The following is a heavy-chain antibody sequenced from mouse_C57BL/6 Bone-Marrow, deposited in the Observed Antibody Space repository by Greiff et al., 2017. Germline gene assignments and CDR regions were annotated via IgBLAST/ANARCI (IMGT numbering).Heavy chain of an antibody. Sequence: QVQLKQSGAELARPGASVKLSCKASGYTFTSYGISWVKQRTGQGLEWIGEIYPRSGNTYYNEKFKGKATLTADKSSSTAYMELRSLTSEDSAVYFCAREGGDEFAYWGQGTLVTVSA. D-gene: IGHD2-13*01. CDR1: GYTFTSYG. CDR3: AREGGDEFAY. V-gene: IGHV1-81*01. J-gene: IGHJ3*01. CDR2: IYPRSGNT.